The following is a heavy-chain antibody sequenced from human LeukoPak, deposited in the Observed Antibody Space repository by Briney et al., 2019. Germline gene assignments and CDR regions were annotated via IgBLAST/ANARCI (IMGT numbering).Heavy chain of an antibody. CDR2: FDPEDGET. V-gene: IGHV1-24*01. J-gene: IGHJ3*02. Sequence: ASVKVSCKVSGYTLTELSMHWVRQAPGKGLEWMGGFDPEDGETIYAQKFQGRVTMTEDTSTDTAYMELSSLRSEDTAVYYCATAPTIFGVVIILDAFDIWGQGTMVTVSS. CDR1: GYTLTELS. CDR3: ATAPTIFGVVIILDAFDI. D-gene: IGHD3-3*01.